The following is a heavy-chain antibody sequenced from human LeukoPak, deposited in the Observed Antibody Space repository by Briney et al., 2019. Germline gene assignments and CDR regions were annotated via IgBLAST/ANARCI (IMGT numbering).Heavy chain of an antibody. CDR2: ITAGGDGT. D-gene: IGHD1-1*01. J-gene: IGHJ4*02. CDR3: AKSHASIWNVYDY. CDR1: GFTFSGYA. V-gene: IGHV3-23*01. Sequence: LSGGSLRLSCAASGFTFSGYAMSWVRLAPGKGLEWVSAITAGGDGTYYADSVKGRFTISGDNLKNMVFLQMNSLRAKDTAIYYCAKSHASIWNVYDYWGQGTLVTVSS.